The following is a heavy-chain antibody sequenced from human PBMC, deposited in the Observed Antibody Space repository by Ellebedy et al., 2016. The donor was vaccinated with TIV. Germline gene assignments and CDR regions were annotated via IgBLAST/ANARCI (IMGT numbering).Heavy chain of an antibody. Sequence: PGGSLRLSCAASGFTFTSYGMHWVRQAPGKGLEWVAVIWYDGSNKYYADSVKGRFTISRDNSRNTLYLQMNSLRAADTAVYYCARGARSVYYYGSGSYLIYFDYWGQGTLVTVSS. V-gene: IGHV3-33*08. CDR3: ARGARSVYYYGSGSYLIYFDY. CDR2: IWYDGSNK. J-gene: IGHJ4*02. D-gene: IGHD3-10*01. CDR1: GFTFTSYG.